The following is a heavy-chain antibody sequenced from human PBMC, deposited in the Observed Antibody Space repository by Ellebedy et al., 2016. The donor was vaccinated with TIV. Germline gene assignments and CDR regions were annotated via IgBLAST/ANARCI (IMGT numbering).Heavy chain of an antibody. V-gene: IGHV4-59*08. Sequence: PSETLSLTCTVSGGTIGNYYWNWIRQPPGKGLEWIGNVFHSGSTNYNPSLTSRVSISVDSSKRQYFLNLSPVTAADTAVYYCVRSLYVGASIHYWGQGTLVTVSS. CDR1: GGTIGNYY. CDR2: VFHSGST. J-gene: IGHJ4*02. D-gene: IGHD1-26*01. CDR3: VRSLYVGASIHY.